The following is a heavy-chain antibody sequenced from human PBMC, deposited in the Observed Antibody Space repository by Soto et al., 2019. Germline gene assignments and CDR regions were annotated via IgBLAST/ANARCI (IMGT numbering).Heavy chain of an antibody. Sequence: QVHLVESGGGVVQPGRSLRLSCAASGFSFSTYGMHWVRQAPGKGLEWVAFISNDGSNKYYADSVKGRFTISRDNSKNPLYLQMNILRAEDTAVYYCAKGFGHDWAFDYWGQGTLVTVSS. CDR1: GFSFSTYG. V-gene: IGHV3-30*18. CDR2: ISNDGSNK. J-gene: IGHJ4*02. D-gene: IGHD3-16*01. CDR3: AKGFGHDWAFDY.